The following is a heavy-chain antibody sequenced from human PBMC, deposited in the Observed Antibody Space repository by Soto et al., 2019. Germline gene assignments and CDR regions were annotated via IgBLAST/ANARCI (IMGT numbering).Heavy chain of an antibody. D-gene: IGHD3-9*01. Sequence: GGSLRLSCVGSGFTFNNAWINWVRQAPGKGLEWVGRIKSKTDGGTTDFAATVKGRFAISRDDSKNMVYLKMNSLKTEYTAVYYCAIGSYYDILTPTRRYNWFDPSGQGTLVTVSS. CDR2: IKSKTDGGTT. V-gene: IGHV3-15*07. CDR3: AIGSYYDILTPTRRYNWFDP. J-gene: IGHJ5*02. CDR1: GFTFNNAW.